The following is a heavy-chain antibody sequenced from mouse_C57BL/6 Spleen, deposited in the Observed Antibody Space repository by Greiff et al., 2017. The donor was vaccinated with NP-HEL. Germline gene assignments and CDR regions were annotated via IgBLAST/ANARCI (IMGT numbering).Heavy chain of an antibody. CDR3: KDDSYFDY. Sequence: VQLQQPGAELVKPGASVKLSCKASGYTFTSYWMHWVKQRPEQGLEWIGRIDPEDGDTEYAPKFQGKATMTADTSSNTAYLQLSSLTSEDTAVYYCKDDSYFDYWGQGTTLTVSS. CDR2: IDPEDGDT. CDR1: GYTFTSYW. D-gene: IGHD2-4*01. J-gene: IGHJ2*01. V-gene: IGHV14-1*01.